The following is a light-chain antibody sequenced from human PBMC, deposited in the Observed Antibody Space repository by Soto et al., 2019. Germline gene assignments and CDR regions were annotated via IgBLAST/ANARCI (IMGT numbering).Light chain of an antibody. Sequence: EIVLTQSPGTLSLSPGERATLSCRASQSVSSTYLAWYQQKPGQAPRLLIYGASSRATAIPDRISGSGSGADFTLTISRLEPEDFAVYYCQHYGSSPRTFAQGTRLEI. CDR1: QSVSSTY. CDR2: GAS. V-gene: IGKV3-20*01. CDR3: QHYGSSPRT. J-gene: IGKJ2*01.